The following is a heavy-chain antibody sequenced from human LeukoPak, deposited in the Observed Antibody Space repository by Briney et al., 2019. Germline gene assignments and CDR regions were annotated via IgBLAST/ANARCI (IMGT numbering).Heavy chain of an antibody. Sequence: GGSLRLSCAASGFTLSSYSMNWVRQAPGKGLEWVSSISSSSSYIYYADSVKGRFTISRDNAKNSLYLQMNSLRAEDTAVYYCASPVVPYDGYWGQGTLVTVSS. CDR1: GFTLSSYS. J-gene: IGHJ4*02. V-gene: IGHV3-21*01. D-gene: IGHD2-15*01. CDR2: ISSSSSYI. CDR3: ASPVVPYDGY.